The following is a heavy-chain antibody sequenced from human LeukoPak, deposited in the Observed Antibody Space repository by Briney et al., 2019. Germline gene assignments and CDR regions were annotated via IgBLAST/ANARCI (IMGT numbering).Heavy chain of an antibody. J-gene: IGHJ5*02. CDR3: ARQYQLVRVLNWFDP. Sequence: SETLSLTCTVSGGSISSSSYYWGWIRQPPGKGLEWIGSIYYSGSTYYNPSLKSRVTISVDTSKNQFSLKLSSVTAADTAVYYCARQYQLVRVLNWFDPWGQGTLVTVSP. CDR1: GGSISSSSYY. CDR2: IYYSGST. V-gene: IGHV4-39*07. D-gene: IGHD2-2*01.